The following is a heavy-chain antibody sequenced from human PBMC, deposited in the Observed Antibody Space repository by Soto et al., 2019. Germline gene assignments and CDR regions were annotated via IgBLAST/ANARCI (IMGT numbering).Heavy chain of an antibody. CDR2: IFHSGNT. CDR3: TFGGFGELDAFDI. J-gene: IGHJ3*02. CDR1: GGSLSGSGHY. D-gene: IGHD3-10*01. Sequence: PSETLSLTCTVSGGSLSGSGHYWGWIRQPPGKGLEWIGEIFHSGNTNYNPSLESRVTISVDKSTNQFSLKLNSVTAADTAVYYCTFGGFGELDAFDIWGRGTMVTVSS. V-gene: IGHV4-39*07.